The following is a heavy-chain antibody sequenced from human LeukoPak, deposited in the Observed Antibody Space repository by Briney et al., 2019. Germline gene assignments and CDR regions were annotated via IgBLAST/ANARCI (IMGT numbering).Heavy chain of an antibody. V-gene: IGHV3-11*01. CDR3: ARGKYSFDY. CDR1: GFTFSDSY. CDR2: ISSSGSTI. J-gene: IGHJ4*02. Sequence: LGGSLRPSCAASGFTFSDSYMSWIRQAPGKGLEYISYISSSGSTIYYADSVKGRFTLSRDNAKNSLSLEMNSLRAEDTAVYYCARGKYSFDYWGQGTLVTVSS.